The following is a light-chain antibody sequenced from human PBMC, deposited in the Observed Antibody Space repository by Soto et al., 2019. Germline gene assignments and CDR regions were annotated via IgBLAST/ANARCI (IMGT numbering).Light chain of an antibody. CDR3: LQRRNSWT. Sequence: VLTQSPGTLSLSPGERATLSCRASQSISDTLAWYQQKPGQAPRLLIYGVSKRATGFPARFSGSGSGTEFTLTISSLQSEDFAVYYCLQRRNSWTFGQGTKVDIK. V-gene: IGKV3-15*01. CDR1: QSISDT. CDR2: GVS. J-gene: IGKJ1*01.